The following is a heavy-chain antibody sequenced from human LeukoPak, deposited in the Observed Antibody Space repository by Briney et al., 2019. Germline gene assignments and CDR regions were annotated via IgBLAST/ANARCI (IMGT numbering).Heavy chain of an antibody. Sequence: ASVKVSCKGSGFPFNGYYMHWVRQAPRQGLEWMGWINPNSGDTIYAQKFQGRVTMTRDTSISTAYMELRSLRSDDTAVYHCARGGDTSADAFDIWGLGTMVTVSS. CDR2: INPNSGDT. V-gene: IGHV1-2*02. J-gene: IGHJ3*02. D-gene: IGHD1-26*01. CDR1: GFPFNGYY. CDR3: ARGGDTSADAFDI.